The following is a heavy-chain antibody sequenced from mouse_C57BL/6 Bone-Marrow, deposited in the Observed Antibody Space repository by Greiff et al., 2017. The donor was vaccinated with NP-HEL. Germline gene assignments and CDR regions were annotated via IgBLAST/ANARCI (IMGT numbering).Heavy chain of an antibody. D-gene: IGHD3-2*02. Sequence: VQLKESGPELVKPGASVKMSCKASGYTFTDYNMHWVKQSHGKSLEWIGYINPNNGGTSYNQKFKGKATLTVNKSSSTAYMELRSLTSEDSAVYYCAGTAQGTMDYWGQGTSVTVSS. CDR2: INPNNGGT. CDR3: AGTAQGTMDY. CDR1: GYTFTDYN. V-gene: IGHV1-22*01. J-gene: IGHJ4*01.